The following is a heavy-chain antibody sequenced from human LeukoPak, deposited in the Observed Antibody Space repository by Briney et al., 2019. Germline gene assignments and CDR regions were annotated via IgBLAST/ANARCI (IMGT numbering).Heavy chain of an antibody. Sequence: GASVKVSCKASGYTFTSYGISWVRQAPGQGLEWMGWISAYNGNTNYAQKLQGRVTMTTDTYTRTAYMELRSLRSDDTAVYYCARGRSPYDFWSGYLYYFDYWGQGTLVTVPS. V-gene: IGHV1-18*01. D-gene: IGHD3-3*01. J-gene: IGHJ4*02. CDR3: ARGRSPYDFWSGYLYYFDY. CDR1: GYTFTSYG. CDR2: ISAYNGNT.